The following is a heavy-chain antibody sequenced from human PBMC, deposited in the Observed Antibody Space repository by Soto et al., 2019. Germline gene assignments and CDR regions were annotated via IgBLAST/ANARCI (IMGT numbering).Heavy chain of an antibody. J-gene: IGHJ4*02. Sequence: QVQLQESGPGLVKPSQTLSLTCTVSGGSISSGGYYWSWIRQHPGKGLEWIGYIYYSGSTYYNPSPKSRVTISVDTSKNQFSLKRSSVTAADTAVYYCARSPEATVTAFDYWGQGTLVTVSS. CDR2: IYYSGST. CDR1: GGSISSGGYY. V-gene: IGHV4-31*03. D-gene: IGHD4-17*01. CDR3: ARSPEATVTAFDY.